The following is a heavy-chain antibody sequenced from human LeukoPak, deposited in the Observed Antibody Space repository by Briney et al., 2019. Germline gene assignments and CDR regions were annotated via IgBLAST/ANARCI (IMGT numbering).Heavy chain of an antibody. V-gene: IGHV4-61*01. CDR3: ARNRGWYATDV. CDR1: GGSVRSDISH. D-gene: IGHD6-19*01. Sequence: SETLSLTYSVSGGSVRSDISHWSWIRQPPGKGLEWIGYVHYSGSANYNPSLESRVTMSLDKSKNQFSLELTSVTAADTAVYYCARNRGWYATDVWGQGAAVTVSS. J-gene: IGHJ6*02. CDR2: VHYSGSA.